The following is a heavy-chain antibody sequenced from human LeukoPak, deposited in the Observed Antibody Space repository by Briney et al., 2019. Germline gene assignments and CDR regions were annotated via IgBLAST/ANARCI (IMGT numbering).Heavy chain of an antibody. Sequence: SETLSLTCAVSGGSISGSDWWSWVRQPPGKGLEWIGEIYHSGSTNYNPSLKSRVTISVDKSKNQFSLKLSSVTAADTAVYYCARNGGNSDFDYWGQGTLVTDSS. D-gene: IGHD4-23*01. CDR3: ARNGGNSDFDY. J-gene: IGHJ4*02. V-gene: IGHV4-4*02. CDR2: IYHSGST. CDR1: GGSISGSDW.